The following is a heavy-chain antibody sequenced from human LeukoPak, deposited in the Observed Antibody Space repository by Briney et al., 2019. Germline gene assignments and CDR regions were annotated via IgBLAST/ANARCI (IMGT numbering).Heavy chain of an antibody. CDR1: GGSISSGGYY. J-gene: IGHJ4*02. CDR3: ARAGVAAAGLFDY. V-gene: IGHV4-30-2*01. CDR2: IYHSGST. D-gene: IGHD6-13*01. Sequence: SQTLSLTCTVSGGSISSGGYYWSWIRQPPGKGLEWIGYIYHSGSTYYNPSLKSRVTISVDRSKNQFSLKLSSVTAADTAVYYCARAGVAAAGLFDYWGQGTLVTVSS.